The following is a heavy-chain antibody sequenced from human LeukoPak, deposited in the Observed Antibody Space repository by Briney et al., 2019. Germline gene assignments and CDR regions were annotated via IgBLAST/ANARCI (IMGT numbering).Heavy chain of an antibody. V-gene: IGHV5-51*01. J-gene: IGHJ6*03. Sequence: GKSLKISCKGSGYSFTSYWIGWVRQMPGKGLEWMGIIYPGDSETRYSPSFQGQVTISADKSISTAYLQWSSLKASDTAMYYCARHRHDLDNPPDETYYDFWSGYYWPRYYYYYYYMDVWGKGTTVTVSS. CDR2: IYPGDSET. CDR3: ARHRHDLDNPPDETYYDFWSGYYWPRYYYYYYYMDV. CDR1: GYSFTSYW. D-gene: IGHD3-3*01.